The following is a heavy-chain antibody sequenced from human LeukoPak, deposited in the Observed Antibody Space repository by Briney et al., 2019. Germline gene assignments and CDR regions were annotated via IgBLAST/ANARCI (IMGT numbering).Heavy chain of an antibody. CDR3: ARVHAISYYYGMDV. Sequence: SETLSLTCTVSGGSISSSSYYWGWIRQPPGKGLEWIGSIYYSGSTFYNPSLKSRLTISVDTSKIQFSLKLSSVTAADTAVYYCARVHAISYYYGMDVWGQGTTVTVSS. CDR1: GGSISSSSYY. D-gene: IGHD2-8*01. V-gene: IGHV4-39*07. J-gene: IGHJ6*02. CDR2: IYYSGST.